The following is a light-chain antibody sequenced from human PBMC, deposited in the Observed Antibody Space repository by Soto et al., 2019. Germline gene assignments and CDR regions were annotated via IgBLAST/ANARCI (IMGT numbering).Light chain of an antibody. CDR2: AAS. CDR1: QSISVH. J-gene: IGKJ2*01. CDR3: QQSYITPYT. Sequence: DIQMTQSPSSLSASVGDTVTITCRASQSISVHLNWYQQKPGKVPKLLIYAASNLQSGVPSSFSVSGSETDFDLTISSLQPEDFATYYCQQSYITPYTFGQGTKLQIK. V-gene: IGKV1-39*01.